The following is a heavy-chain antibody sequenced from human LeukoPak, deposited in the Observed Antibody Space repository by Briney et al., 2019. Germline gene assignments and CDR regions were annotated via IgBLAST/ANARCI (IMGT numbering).Heavy chain of an antibody. CDR3: ARGMHMTTVTTSYHYGMDV. Sequence: PGGSLRLSCAASGFTVSSNYMSWVRHAPGKGLEWVSVIYSGGSTYYADSVKGRFTISRDNSKNTLYLQMNSLRAEDTAVYYCARGMHMTTVTTSYHYGMDVWGQGTTVTVSS. CDR1: GFTVSSNY. V-gene: IGHV3-53*01. J-gene: IGHJ6*02. CDR2: IYSGGST. D-gene: IGHD4-17*01.